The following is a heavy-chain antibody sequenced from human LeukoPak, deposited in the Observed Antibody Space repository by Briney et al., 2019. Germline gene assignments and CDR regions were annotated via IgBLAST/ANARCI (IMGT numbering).Heavy chain of an antibody. Sequence: ASVKVSCKASGYTFTSYDINWVRQATGQGLEWMGWMNPNSGNTGYAQKFQGRVTMTRNTSISTAYMELSSLRAEDTAVYYCARARYDSSGYYFIPAEYFQHWGQGTLVTVSS. V-gene: IGHV1-8*01. D-gene: IGHD3-22*01. CDR2: MNPNSGNT. CDR1: GYTFTSYD. J-gene: IGHJ1*01. CDR3: ARARYDSSGYYFIPAEYFQH.